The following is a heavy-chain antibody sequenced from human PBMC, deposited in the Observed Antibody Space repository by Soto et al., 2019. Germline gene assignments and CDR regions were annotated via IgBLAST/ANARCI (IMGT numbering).Heavy chain of an antibody. CDR2: IYYSGST. D-gene: IGHD3-3*01. Sequence: SEALSLTCTVSGSAIICGSDYWGWIRQPPGKGLEWIGSIYYSGSTYYNPSLKSRVTISVDTSKNQFSLKLSSVTAADTAVYYCARPVGFLEWSKWGQGTLVTVSS. CDR3: ARPVGFLEWSK. J-gene: IGHJ4*02. CDR1: GSAIICGSDY. V-gene: IGHV4-39*01.